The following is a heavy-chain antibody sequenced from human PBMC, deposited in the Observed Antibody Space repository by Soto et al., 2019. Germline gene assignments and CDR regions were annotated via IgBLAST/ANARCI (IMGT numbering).Heavy chain of an antibody. CDR3: AKEYGSGSYYSYYYYMDV. Sequence: GGSLRLSCAASGFTFSSYAMSWVRQAPGKGLEWVSAISGSGGSTYYADSVKGRFTISRDNSKNTLYLQMNSLRAEDTAVYYCAKEYGSGSYYSYYYYMDVWGKGTTVTVSS. CDR1: GFTFSSYA. D-gene: IGHD3-10*01. V-gene: IGHV3-23*01. J-gene: IGHJ6*03. CDR2: ISGSGGST.